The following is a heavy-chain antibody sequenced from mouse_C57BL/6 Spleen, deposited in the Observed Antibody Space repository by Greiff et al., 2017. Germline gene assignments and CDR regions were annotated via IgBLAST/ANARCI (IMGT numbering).Heavy chain of an antibody. J-gene: IGHJ1*03. CDR3: VGQGGYYVEWYFDV. V-gene: IGHV10-1*01. D-gene: IGHD2-3*01. Sequence: EVMLVESGGGLVQPKGSLKLSCAASGFSFNTYAMNWVRQAPGKGLEWVARIRSKSNNYATYYADAVKDRFTISRDDSETMLYLQMNNWKTADTAMYYCVGQGGYYVEWYFDVWGTGTTVTVSS. CDR1: GFSFNTYA. CDR2: IRSKSNNYAT.